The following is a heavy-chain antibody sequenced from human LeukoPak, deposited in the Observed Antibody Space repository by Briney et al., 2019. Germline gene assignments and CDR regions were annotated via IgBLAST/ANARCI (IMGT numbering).Heavy chain of an antibody. CDR2: VDPEDGET. V-gene: IGHV1-69-2*01. D-gene: IGHD2-2*01. CDR1: GYTFTDYY. Sequence: ASVKISCKVSGYTFTDYYMHWVQQAPGKGLEWMGLVDPEDGETIYAEKFQGRVTITADTSTDTAYMELSSLRSEDTAVYYCARGLGIVVVPAAPYYFDYWGQGTLVTVSS. CDR3: ARGLGIVVVPAAPYYFDY. J-gene: IGHJ4*02.